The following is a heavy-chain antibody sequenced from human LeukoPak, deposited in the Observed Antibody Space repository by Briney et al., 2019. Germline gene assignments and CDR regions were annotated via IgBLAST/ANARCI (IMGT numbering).Heavy chain of an antibody. D-gene: IGHD4-17*01. Sequence: PGGSLRLSCTASGFTFSSYGMHWVRQAPGKGLEWVAVISYDGSNKYYADSVKGRFTISRDNSKNTLYLQMNSLRAEDTAVYYCADLDYGDPPGYWGQGTLFTVSS. CDR3: ADLDYGDPPGY. CDR1: GFTFSSYG. CDR2: ISYDGSNK. J-gene: IGHJ4*02. V-gene: IGHV3-30*03.